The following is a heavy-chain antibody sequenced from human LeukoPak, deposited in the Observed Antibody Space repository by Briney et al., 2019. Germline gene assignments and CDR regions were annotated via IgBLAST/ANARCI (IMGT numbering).Heavy chain of an antibody. CDR3: ARAGYCSGGSCYGSDY. CDR2: IWYDGSIQ. V-gene: IGHV3-33*01. Sequence: GGSLRLSCAASGFTFSSHGMHWVRQAPGKGLEWEAAIWYDGSIQYYADSVKGRFTISRDNSKNTLYLQMDSLRAEDTAVYYCARAGYCSGGSCYGSDYWGQGTLVSVSS. J-gene: IGHJ4*02. CDR1: GFTFSSHG. D-gene: IGHD2-15*01.